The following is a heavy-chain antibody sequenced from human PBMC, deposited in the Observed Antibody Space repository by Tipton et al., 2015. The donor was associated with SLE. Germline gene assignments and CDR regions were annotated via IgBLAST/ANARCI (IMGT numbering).Heavy chain of an antibody. V-gene: IGHV4-59*12. J-gene: IGHJ6*03. CDR1: GDSINSYY. CDR3: VRAVSGYFNFCYMDV. CDR2: IYYSGST. D-gene: IGHD3-3*01. Sequence: LRLSCTVSGDSINSYYWSWIRQPPGEGLEWIGYIYYSGSTNYNPSLKSRVTISVDTSKNQFSLRLSSVTAADTAVYYCVRAVSGYFNFCYMDVWGRGTTVTISS.